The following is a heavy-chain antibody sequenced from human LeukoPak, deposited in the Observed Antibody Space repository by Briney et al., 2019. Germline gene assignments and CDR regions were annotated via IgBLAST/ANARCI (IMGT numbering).Heavy chain of an antibody. Sequence: GGSLRLSCAASGFTVSSNYMSWVRQAPGKGLEWVSVIYSGGSTYYADSVKGRFTISRDNSKNTLYLQMNSLRAEDTAVYYCARDCASHNYYGSGSYYPYGMDVWSQGTTVTVSS. CDR3: ARDCASHNYYGSGSYYPYGMDV. J-gene: IGHJ6*02. D-gene: IGHD3-10*01. CDR2: IYSGGST. CDR1: GFTVSSNY. V-gene: IGHV3-53*01.